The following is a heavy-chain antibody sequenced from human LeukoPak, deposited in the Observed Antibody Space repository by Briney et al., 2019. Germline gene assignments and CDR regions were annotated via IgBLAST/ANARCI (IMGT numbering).Heavy chain of an antibody. CDR1: GFTFSDYY. V-gene: IGHV3-11*06. J-gene: IGHJ4*02. CDR3: ARGGIAAAGSFDY. CDR2: ISSSSSYT. D-gene: IGHD6-13*01. Sequence: GGSLRLSCAASGFTFSDYYMSWIRQAPGKGLEWVAYISSSSSYTNYADSVKGRFTISRDNAKNSLYLQMNSLRAEDTAVYYCARGGIAAAGSFDYWSQGTLVTVSS.